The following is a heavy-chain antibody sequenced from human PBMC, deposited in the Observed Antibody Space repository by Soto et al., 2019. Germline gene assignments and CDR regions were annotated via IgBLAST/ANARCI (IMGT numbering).Heavy chain of an antibody. CDR1: GYTFTSYY. CDR2: INPSGGIT. D-gene: IGHD3-3*01. CDR3: ARRSIFTWSDAFDI. J-gene: IGHJ3*02. Sequence: QVELVQSGAEVKKPGASVKVSCKAAGYTFTSYYMHWVRQAPGQGLEWMGFINPSGGITTYAQKFQARGTMTSDTSKSTVYMELRALRSEDTAVYYCARRSIFTWSDAFDIWGQGTMVTVSA. V-gene: IGHV1-46*01.